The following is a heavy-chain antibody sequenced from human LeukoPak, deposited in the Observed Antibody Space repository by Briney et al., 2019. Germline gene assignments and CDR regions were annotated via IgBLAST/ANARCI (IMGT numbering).Heavy chain of an antibody. CDR1: GFTFSDYS. J-gene: IGHJ4*02. Sequence: GGSLRLSCAASGFTFSDYSMNWVRQAPGKGLEWISYTGIDSGNTNYADSVKGRSTISGDKAKNSLYLQMNSLRVEDTAVYYCARDYKYAFDNWGQGTLVTVSS. D-gene: IGHD5-24*01. CDR2: TGIDSGNT. CDR3: ARDYKYAFDN. V-gene: IGHV3-11*06.